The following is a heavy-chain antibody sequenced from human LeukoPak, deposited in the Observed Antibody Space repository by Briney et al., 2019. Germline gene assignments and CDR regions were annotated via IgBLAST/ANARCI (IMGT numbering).Heavy chain of an antibody. CDR2: ISAYNGNT. Sequence: GASVKVSCKASGYTFTSYGIIWVRQAPGQGLEWMGWISAYNGNTNYAQKLQGRVTMTTDTSTSTAYMELRSLRSDDTAVYYCARDIVVVPAAIVYYYYYGMDVWGQGTTVTVSS. J-gene: IGHJ6*02. CDR3: ARDIVVVPAAIVYYYYYGMDV. V-gene: IGHV1-18*01. D-gene: IGHD2-2*01. CDR1: GYTFTSYG.